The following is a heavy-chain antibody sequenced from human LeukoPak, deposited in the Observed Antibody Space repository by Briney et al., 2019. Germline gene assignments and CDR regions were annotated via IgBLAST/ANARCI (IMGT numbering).Heavy chain of an antibody. CDR2: IYYSGST. D-gene: IGHD3-22*01. Sequence: PSETLSLTCTVSGGSISSSSYYWVWIRPPPGKGLEWIGSIYYSGSTYYNPSLKSRVTISVDTSKNQFSLKLSSVTAADTAVYYCARQDDSSGYYYASDYWGQGTLVTVSS. J-gene: IGHJ4*02. CDR1: GGSISSSSYY. CDR3: ARQDDSSGYYYASDY. V-gene: IGHV4-39*01.